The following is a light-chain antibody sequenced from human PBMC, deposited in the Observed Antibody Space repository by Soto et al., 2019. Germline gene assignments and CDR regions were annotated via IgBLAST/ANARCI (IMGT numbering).Light chain of an antibody. V-gene: IGKV1-39*01. CDR2: AAS. CDR3: QQSNSDPT. J-gene: IGKJ4*01. CDR1: QSISTY. Sequence: DIQMTQSPSSLSASVGDRVTIACRAGQSISTYLNWYQQKPGKAPKLLIFAASSLKSGLPSRFSGSGAETDFTLTINSLQLEDSATYYCQQSNSDPTFGGGTKVEIK.